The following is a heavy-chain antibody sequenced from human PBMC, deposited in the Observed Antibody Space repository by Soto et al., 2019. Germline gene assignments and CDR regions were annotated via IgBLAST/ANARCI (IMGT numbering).Heavy chain of an antibody. V-gene: IGHV4-59*01. D-gene: IGHD3-22*01. Sequence: SETLSLTCTVSGGSISSYYWSWIRQPPGKGLEWIGYIYYSGSTNYNPSLKSRVTISVDTSKNQFSLKLSSVTAADTAVYYCARDGDYYYDSSGQTITGSFGIWGQGTMVTVSS. CDR2: IYYSGST. CDR3: ARDGDYYYDSSGQTITGSFGI. CDR1: GGSISSYY. J-gene: IGHJ3*02.